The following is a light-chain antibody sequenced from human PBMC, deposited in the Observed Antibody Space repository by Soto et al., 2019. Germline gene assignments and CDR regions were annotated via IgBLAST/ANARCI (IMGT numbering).Light chain of an antibody. Sequence: DIVLTQSPLSLPVTPGEPASISCRSSQSLLHRNGYNYLDWYLQKPGQSPQLLIYLGSNRASGVPDRCSGSGSGTDFTLKISRVEAEDVGIDYYMQALQPTLSFGGGTKVELK. CDR2: LGS. CDR1: QSLLHRNGYNY. CDR3: MQALQPTLS. V-gene: IGKV2-28*01. J-gene: IGKJ4*01.